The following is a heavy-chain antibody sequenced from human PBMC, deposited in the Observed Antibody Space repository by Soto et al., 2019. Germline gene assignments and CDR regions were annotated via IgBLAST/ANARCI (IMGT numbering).Heavy chain of an antibody. CDR2: IITIFNTA. CDR1: GVTFSSDA. Sequence: SVKFSCKSSGVTFSSDAISWVRQAPGHGLEWMGGIITIFNTANYAQMFHGRVTITADESTSTAYMELSSLRSEDTAVYYCPRSNCTNRVCYSLSPGGDVLGPGTTGTVS. V-gene: IGHV1-69*13. D-gene: IGHD2-8*01. J-gene: IGHJ6*02. CDR3: PRSNCTNRVCYSLSPGGDV.